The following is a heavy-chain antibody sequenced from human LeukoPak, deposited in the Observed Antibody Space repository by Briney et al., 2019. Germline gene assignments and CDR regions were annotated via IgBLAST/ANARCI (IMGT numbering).Heavy chain of an antibody. CDR3: ARDGGTGFLDY. D-gene: IGHD3/OR15-3a*01. CDR1: VFTFSSYW. CDR2: IKQEGNEK. V-gene: IGHV3-7*01. Sequence: GGPLRLSCAASVFTFSSYWMSWVRQARGKGLEWVVNIKQEGNEKYYADSVKGRFTISRDNAKNSLYLQMNRLRAEDTAVYYCARDGGTGFLDYWGEGTLVTVSS. J-gene: IGHJ4*02.